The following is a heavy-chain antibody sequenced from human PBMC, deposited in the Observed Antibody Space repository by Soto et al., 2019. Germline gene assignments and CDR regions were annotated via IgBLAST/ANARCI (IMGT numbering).Heavy chain of an antibody. J-gene: IGHJ3*02. CDR1: GITISRYW. CDR3: AREEVLGI. CDR2: IKQDGSER. Sequence: EVQLVESGGGLVQPGGSLRLSCAASGITISRYWMSWVRQAPGKGLEWVANIKQDGSERDYVDSVKGRFTISSDNIKDSLYLQMNSLRAEDTAVYYCAREEVLGIWAHGTMVTVSS. V-gene: IGHV3-7*01.